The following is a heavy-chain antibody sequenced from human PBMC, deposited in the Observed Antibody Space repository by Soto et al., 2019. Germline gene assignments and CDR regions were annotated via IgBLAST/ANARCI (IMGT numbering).Heavy chain of an antibody. V-gene: IGHV1-18*01. CDR1: GYTFTSYG. CDR3: ARVRQSDSSSWYSSYYYYGMDV. J-gene: IGHJ6*02. Sequence: VASVKVSCKASGYTFTSYGISWVRQAPGQGLEWMGWISAYNGNTNYAQKLQGRVTMTTDTSTSTAYMELRSLRSDDTAVYYCARVRQSDSSSWYSSYYYYGMDVWGQGTTVTVSS. D-gene: IGHD6-13*01. CDR2: ISAYNGNT.